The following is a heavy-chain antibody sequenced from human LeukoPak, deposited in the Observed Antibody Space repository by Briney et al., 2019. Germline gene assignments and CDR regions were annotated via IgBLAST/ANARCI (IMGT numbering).Heavy chain of an antibody. CDR2: IHDSAST. CDR1: GGSISSSSSY. CDR3: ARRMRSNTWYYFDY. V-gene: IGHV4-39*01. Sequence: SETLSLTCTVSGGSISSSSSYWGWIRQPPGKGLEWIGSIHDSASTYYNPSLKSRVTISVDTSKNQFSLKLTSVTAADTAVYFCARRMRSNTWYYFDYWGPGTLVAVSS. J-gene: IGHJ4*02. D-gene: IGHD6-13*01.